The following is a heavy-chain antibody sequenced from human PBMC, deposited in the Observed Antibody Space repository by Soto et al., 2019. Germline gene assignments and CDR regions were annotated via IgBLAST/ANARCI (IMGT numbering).Heavy chain of an antibody. CDR2: IYYSGTT. Sequence: PSETLSPTCTVSGDSIRTSSYFWGCIRQPPGKGLEWIGSIYYSGTTYSNPSLRSRVTISVDTSKNQFSLKLRSVTAADTAVYYCARHSGIVVVLTTFDYWGQGTLVTVSS. CDR1: GDSIRTSSYF. J-gene: IGHJ4*02. D-gene: IGHD3-22*01. CDR3: ARHSGIVVVLTTFDY. V-gene: IGHV4-39*01.